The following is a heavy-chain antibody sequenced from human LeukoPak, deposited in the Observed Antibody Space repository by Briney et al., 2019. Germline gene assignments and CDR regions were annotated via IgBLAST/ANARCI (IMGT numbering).Heavy chain of an antibody. V-gene: IGHV4-34*01. Sequence: SETLSLTCAVYGGSLSGYYWSWIRQPPGKGLEWIGEINHSGSTNYNPSLKSRVTISVDTSKNQFSLKLSSVTAADTAVYYCAGSSGWYLGAFDIWGQGTMVTVSS. CDR1: GGSLSGYY. CDR2: INHSGST. D-gene: IGHD6-19*01. J-gene: IGHJ3*02. CDR3: AGSSGWYLGAFDI.